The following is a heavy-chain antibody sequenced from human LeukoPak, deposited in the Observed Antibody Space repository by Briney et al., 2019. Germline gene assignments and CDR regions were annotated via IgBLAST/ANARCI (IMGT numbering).Heavy chain of an antibody. V-gene: IGHV4-59*01. D-gene: IGHD3-10*01. CDR3: ATGSYPFEY. Sequence: SETLSLTCAVSGGSLSTYSYWSWIRQPPGKGLEWIGLMYSSGSTNYNPSLKSRVTMSVDTSKNQFSLRLNSVTAVDTAVYYCATGSYPFEYWGQGTLVTVSS. CDR2: MYSSGST. J-gene: IGHJ4*02. CDR1: GGSLSTYSY.